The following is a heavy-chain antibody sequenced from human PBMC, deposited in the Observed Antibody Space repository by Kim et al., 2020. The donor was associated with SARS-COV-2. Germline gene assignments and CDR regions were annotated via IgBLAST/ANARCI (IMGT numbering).Heavy chain of an antibody. CDR3: ARLSDSGSGWGGEIDY. Sequence: SETLSLTCTVSGGSISSSSYYWGWIRQPPGKGLEWIGSIYYSGSTYYNPSLKSRVTISVDTSKNQFSLKLSSVTAADTAVYYCARLSDSGSGWGGEIDYWGQGTLVTVSS. D-gene: IGHD6-19*01. V-gene: IGHV4-39*01. CDR2: IYYSGST. CDR1: GGSISSSSYY. J-gene: IGHJ4*02.